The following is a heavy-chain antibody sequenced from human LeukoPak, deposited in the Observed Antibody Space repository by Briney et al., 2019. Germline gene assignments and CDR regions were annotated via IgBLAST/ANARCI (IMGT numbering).Heavy chain of an antibody. D-gene: IGHD2-15*01. J-gene: IGHJ4*02. CDR1: GFTFSSYS. Sequence: GGSLRLSCAASGFTFSSYSMNWVRQAPGKGLEWDSSISSSSSYVYYADSVKGRFTISRDNAKNSLYLQMNSLRAEDTAVYYCARDRGTYYCSGGSCYSEAFDYWGRGTLVTVSS. CDR2: ISSSSSYV. V-gene: IGHV3-21*01. CDR3: ARDRGTYYCSGGSCYSEAFDY.